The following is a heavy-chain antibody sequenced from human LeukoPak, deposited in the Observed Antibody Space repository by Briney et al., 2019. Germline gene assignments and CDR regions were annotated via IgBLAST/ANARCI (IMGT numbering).Heavy chain of an antibody. V-gene: IGHV3-23*01. CDR2: ISGSGGNT. Sequence: KSGGSLRLSCAASGFTFHTYAMTWVRQAPGKGLEWVSAISGSGGNTYYTDSVKGRFTISRDASKNTLYLQMNNLRAEGTAVYYCAKDETVTTGFFDYWGQGTLVTVSS. CDR1: GFTFHTYA. CDR3: AKDETVTTGFFDY. D-gene: IGHD4-17*01. J-gene: IGHJ4*02.